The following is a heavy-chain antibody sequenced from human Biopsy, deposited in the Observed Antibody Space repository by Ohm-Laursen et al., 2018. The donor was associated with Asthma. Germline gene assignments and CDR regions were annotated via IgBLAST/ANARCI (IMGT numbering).Heavy chain of an antibody. V-gene: IGHV1-24*01. D-gene: IGHD4-17*01. J-gene: IGHJ4*02. CDR1: GYSLTDLS. CDR2: HDHEEGGT. Sequence: GASEKVSCKVSGYSLTDLSMHWVRQAPGQGLEWMGGHDHEEGGTVNARRFQGRVTMTEDTSTDTAYMELSRLSSDDTAVYYCASDFPKDYVRYNFQFWGQGTLVTVSS. CDR3: ASDFPKDYVRYNFQF.